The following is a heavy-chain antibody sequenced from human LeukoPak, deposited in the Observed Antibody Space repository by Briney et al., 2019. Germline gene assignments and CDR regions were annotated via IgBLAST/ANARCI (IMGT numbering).Heavy chain of an antibody. CDR3: AKTRAGNSSGRDPGWPMDY. CDR1: GFTFGSYA. Sequence: GGSLRLSCAASGFTFGSYAIYWVRQAPGKGLEWVSGISGGGGITYFADSVKGRFTISRDNSKNTVYLQINSLRAEDTALCYCAKTRAGNSSGRDPGWPMDYWGQGTLVTVSS. CDR2: ISGGGGIT. V-gene: IGHV3-23*01. D-gene: IGHD3-22*01. J-gene: IGHJ4*02.